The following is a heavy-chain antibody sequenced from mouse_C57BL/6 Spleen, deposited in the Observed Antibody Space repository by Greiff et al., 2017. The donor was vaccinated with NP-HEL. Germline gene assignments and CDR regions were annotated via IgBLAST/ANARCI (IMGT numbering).Heavy chain of an antibody. J-gene: IGHJ2*01. D-gene: IGHD1-1*01. CDR1: GYTFTDYY. CDR2: IFPGSGST. V-gene: IGHV1-75*01. Sequence: VQLQQSGPELVKPGASVKISCKASGYTFTDYYINWVKQRPGQGLEWIGWIFPGSGSTYYNEKFKGKATLTVDKSSSTAYMLLSSLTSEDSAVYFCARSGYYGSSPYFDYWGQGTTLTVSS. CDR3: ARSGYYGSSPYFDY.